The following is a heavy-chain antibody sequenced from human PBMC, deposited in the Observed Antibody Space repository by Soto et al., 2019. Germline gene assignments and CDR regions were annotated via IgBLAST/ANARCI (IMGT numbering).Heavy chain of an antibody. CDR2: ILPIFGTA. CDR1: GGTFSSYA. D-gene: IGHD3-22*01. J-gene: IGHJ4*02. V-gene: IGHV1-69*01. CDR3: AREGASGSHIGY. Sequence: QVQLVQSGAEVKKPGSSVKVSCKASGGTFSSYAISWVRQAPGQGLEWMGGILPIFGTANYAQKFQGRVTITADESTSTAYVELSSLRSEDTAVYYCAREGASGSHIGYWGQGTLVTVSS.